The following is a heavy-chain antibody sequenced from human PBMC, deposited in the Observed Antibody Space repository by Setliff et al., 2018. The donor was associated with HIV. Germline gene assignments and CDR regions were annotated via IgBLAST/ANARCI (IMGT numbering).Heavy chain of an antibody. J-gene: IGHJ6*04. V-gene: IGHV3-7*05. CDR2: IKQDGSEK. Sequence: PGGSLRLSCAASGFTFSTYWMSWVRQAPGKGLEWVANIKQDGSEKNYMDSAKGRFTISRDNAKNSLYLQMNSLRVEDTAVYYCLVAVEEDVWGKGTTVTVSS. CDR1: GFTFSTYW. D-gene: IGHD5-12*01. CDR3: LVAVEEDV.